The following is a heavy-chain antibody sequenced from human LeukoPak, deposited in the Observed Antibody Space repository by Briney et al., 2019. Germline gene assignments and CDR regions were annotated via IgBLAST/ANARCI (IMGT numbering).Heavy chain of an antibody. CDR2: ISAYNGNI. D-gene: IGHD3-9*01. V-gene: IGHV1-18*01. CDR1: GYTFTSYG. J-gene: IGHJ4*02. CDR3: ARVPHKFGRYFVLRDDY. Sequence: ASVKVSCKASGYTFTSYGISWVRQAPGQGLEWMGWISAYNGNINYAQKLQGRVTMTTDTSTSTAYMELRSLRSDDTAVYYCARVPHKFGRYFVLRDDYWGQGTLVTVSS.